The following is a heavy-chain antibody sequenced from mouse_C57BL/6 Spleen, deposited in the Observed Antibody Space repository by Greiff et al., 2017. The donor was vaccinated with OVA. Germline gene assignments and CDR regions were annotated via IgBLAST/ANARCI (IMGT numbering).Heavy chain of an antibody. CDR2: IFPGSGST. Sequence: VQLQQSGPELVRPGASVKISCKAPGYTFTSHWMQWVRQRPGQGLEWIGEIFPGSGSTNYNEKFKGKATFTADTSSNTAYMQLSSLTTEDSAIYYCARRYYGSSYYFDYWGQGTTLTVSS. V-gene: IGHV1-56*01. CDR1: GYTFTSHW. D-gene: IGHD1-1*01. J-gene: IGHJ2*01. CDR3: ARRYYGSSYYFDY.